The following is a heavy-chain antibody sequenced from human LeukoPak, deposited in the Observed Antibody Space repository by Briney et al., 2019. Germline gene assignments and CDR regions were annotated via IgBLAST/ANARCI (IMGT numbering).Heavy chain of an antibody. Sequence: ASVKVSCKASGYTFTSYDINWVRQATGQGLEWMGWMNPNSGNTGYAQKFQGRVTMTRNTSISTAYMELSSLRSEDTAVYYCARALIITMIVVHDAFDIWGQGTMVTVSS. D-gene: IGHD3-22*01. CDR3: ARALIITMIVVHDAFDI. CDR2: MNPNSGNT. J-gene: IGHJ3*02. V-gene: IGHV1-8*01. CDR1: GYTFTSYD.